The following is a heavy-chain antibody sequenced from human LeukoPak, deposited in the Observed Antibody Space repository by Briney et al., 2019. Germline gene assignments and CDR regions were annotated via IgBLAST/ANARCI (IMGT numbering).Heavy chain of an antibody. D-gene: IGHD2-2*01. Sequence: GGSLRLSCAASGFTFSSYGMHWVRQAPGKGLEWVAFIRYDGSNKYYADSVKGRFTISRDNAKNSLYLQMNSLRAEDTAVYYCANMEGRVVPAAIEDYWGQGTLVTVSS. J-gene: IGHJ4*02. V-gene: IGHV3-30*02. CDR2: IRYDGSNK. CDR3: ANMEGRVVPAAIEDY. CDR1: GFTFSSYG.